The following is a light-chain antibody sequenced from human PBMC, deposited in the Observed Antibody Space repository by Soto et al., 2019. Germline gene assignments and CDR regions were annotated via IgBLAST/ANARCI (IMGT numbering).Light chain of an antibody. CDR1: SSDVGNYNY. Sequence: QSALTQPPSASGSPGQSVTISCTGTSSDVGNYNYVSWYQQHPGKVPKLMIYEVNKRPSGVPDRFSGSKSVNTASLTVSGLQAEDEADYYCSSYAGSNKVFGGGTKLTVL. J-gene: IGLJ3*02. V-gene: IGLV2-8*01. CDR2: EVN. CDR3: SSYAGSNKV.